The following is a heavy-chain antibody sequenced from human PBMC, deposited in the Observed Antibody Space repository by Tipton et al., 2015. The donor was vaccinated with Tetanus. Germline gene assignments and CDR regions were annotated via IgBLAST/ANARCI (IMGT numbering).Heavy chain of an antibody. CDR3: ERDLGSRWNLDY. CDR1: GGSISSSSYY. CDR2: IYYSGST. J-gene: IGHJ4*02. Sequence: TLSLTCTVSGGSISSSSYYWGWIRQPPGKGLEWIGSIYYSGSTYYNPSLKSRVTISVDTSKNQFSLKLSSVTAADTAVYYCERDLGSRWNLDYWCQGSLVAVSS. V-gene: IGHV4-39*07. D-gene: IGHD6-13*01.